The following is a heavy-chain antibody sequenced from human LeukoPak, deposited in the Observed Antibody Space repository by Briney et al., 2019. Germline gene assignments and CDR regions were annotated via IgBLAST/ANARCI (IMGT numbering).Heavy chain of an antibody. CDR2: IIPIFGTA. CDR3: ARDRQVDPPVAFDI. V-gene: IGHV1-69*06. CDR1: GGTFSSYA. J-gene: IGHJ3*02. Sequence: SVKVSCKASGGTFSSYAISWVRQAPGQGLEWMGGIIPIFGTANYAQKFQGRVTITADKSTSTAYMELSSLRSEDTAVYYCARDRQVDPPVAFDIWGQGTMVTVSS. D-gene: IGHD1-26*01.